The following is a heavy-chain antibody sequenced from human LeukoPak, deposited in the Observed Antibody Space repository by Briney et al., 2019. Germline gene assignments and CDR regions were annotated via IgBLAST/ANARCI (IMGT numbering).Heavy chain of an antibody. D-gene: IGHD6-19*01. CDR1: GYTFTTYN. CDR3: ARGIAVAAIYDY. J-gene: IGHJ4*02. CDR2: ISGYNGNT. V-gene: IGHV1-18*01. Sequence: GASVKVSCKASGYTFTTYNINWVRQAPGQGLEWMGWISGYNGNTNYAQKLQGRVTMTTDTSTTTAYMELRSLRSDDTALYYCARGIAVAAIYDYWGQGTLVTVSS.